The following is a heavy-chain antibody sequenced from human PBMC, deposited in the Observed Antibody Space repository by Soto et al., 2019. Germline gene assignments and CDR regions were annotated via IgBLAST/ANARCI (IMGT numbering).Heavy chain of an antibody. J-gene: IGHJ3*02. Sequence: SETLSLTCTVSGGSISSGGYYWSWIRQHPGKGLEWIGYIYYSGSTYYNPSLKSRVTISVDTSKNQFSLKLSFVTAADTALYYCHVFGGVLPSRPDAFDIWGQGTMVTVSS. CDR2: IYYSGST. D-gene: IGHD3-16*01. V-gene: IGHV4-31*03. CDR1: GGSISSGGYY. CDR3: HVFGGVLPSRPDAFDI.